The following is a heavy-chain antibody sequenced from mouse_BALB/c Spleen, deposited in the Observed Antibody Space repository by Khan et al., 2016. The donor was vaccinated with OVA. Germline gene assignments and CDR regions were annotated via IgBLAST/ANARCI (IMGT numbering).Heavy chain of an antibody. D-gene: IGHD3-2*02. CDR3: AREEALYYFDY. CDR1: GYIFTSYW. V-gene: IGHV1-76*01. Sequence: VQLKQSGAELVRPGTSVELSCKTSGYIFTSYWIHWVRQRTGQGLEWIARIYPGTDNTYYNEKLKDRATLTADRSSSTAYMQLNSLKSEDSAVYFCAREEALYYFDYWGQGTTLTVSS. J-gene: IGHJ2*01. CDR2: IYPGTDNT.